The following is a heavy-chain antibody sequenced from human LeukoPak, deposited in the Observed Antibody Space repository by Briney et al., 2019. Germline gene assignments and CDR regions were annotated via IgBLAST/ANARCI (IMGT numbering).Heavy chain of an antibody. CDR3: AHRKNYYDSSVFYS. Sequence: SGPTLVNPTQTLTLTCTFSGFSLNTRGVGVGWIRQPPGRALEWLALIYWDDDRRYSPSLKSRLTITKDTSKNQVVLTMTNMDPGATATYFCAHRKNYYDSSVFYSWGQGTLVTVSS. D-gene: IGHD3-22*01. CDR2: IYWDDDR. V-gene: IGHV2-5*02. CDR1: GFSLNTRGVG. J-gene: IGHJ4*02.